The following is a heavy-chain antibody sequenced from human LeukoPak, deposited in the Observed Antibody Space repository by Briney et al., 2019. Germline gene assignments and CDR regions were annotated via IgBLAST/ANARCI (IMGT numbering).Heavy chain of an antibody. Sequence: SETLSLTCTVSGGSIRSYYWSWIRQPPGKGLEWIAYIYYSGSTNYNPSLKSRVTISVDTSKNQFSLKLSSVTAADTAVYYCARGVVVVVAAPRYMDVWGKGTTVTVSS. CDR3: ARGVVVVVAAPRYMDV. CDR2: IYYSGST. D-gene: IGHD2-15*01. J-gene: IGHJ6*03. V-gene: IGHV4-59*12. CDR1: GGSIRSYY.